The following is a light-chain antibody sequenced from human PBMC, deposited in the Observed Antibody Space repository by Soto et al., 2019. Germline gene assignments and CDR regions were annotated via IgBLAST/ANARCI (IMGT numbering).Light chain of an antibody. CDR1: QDISNF. V-gene: IGKV1-33*01. CDR2: GAS. J-gene: IGKJ3*01. CDR3: QQCETLPFT. Sequence: DIQMTQSPSSLAASLGDRVTITCQASQDISNFLNWYQQKPGEAPKVLIYGASNLERGVPSRFSGSGSGTDFTFTISGLQPEDIATYYCQQCETLPFTFGPGTKLEFK.